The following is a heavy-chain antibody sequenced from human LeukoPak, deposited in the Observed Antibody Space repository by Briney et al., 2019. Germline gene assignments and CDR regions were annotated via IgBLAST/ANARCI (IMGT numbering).Heavy chain of an antibody. V-gene: IGHV3-23*01. Sequence: GGSLRLSCAASGFTFSSYAMSWVRQAPGKGLEWVSAISGSGGSIYYADSVKGRFTISRDNSKNTLYLQMNSLRAEDTAVYYCAKDIDTAMVPHYYYYGMDVWGQGTTVTVSS. CDR1: GFTFSSYA. J-gene: IGHJ6*02. D-gene: IGHD5-18*01. CDR2: ISGSGGSI. CDR3: AKDIDTAMVPHYYYYGMDV.